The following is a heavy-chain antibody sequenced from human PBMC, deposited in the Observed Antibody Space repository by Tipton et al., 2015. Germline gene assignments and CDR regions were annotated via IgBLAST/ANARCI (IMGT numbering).Heavy chain of an antibody. CDR3: ARHAVAAAGHNWFDP. CDR1: GYSFTSYW. D-gene: IGHD6-13*01. CDR2: IYPGDSDT. Sequence: VQLVQSGAEVKKPGESLKISCETSGYSFTSYWIGWVRQMPGKGLEWMGIIYPGDSDTRYSPSFQGQVTISADKSISTAYLQWSSLKASDTATYYCARHAVAAAGHNWFDPWGQGTLVIVSS. J-gene: IGHJ5*02. V-gene: IGHV5-51*01.